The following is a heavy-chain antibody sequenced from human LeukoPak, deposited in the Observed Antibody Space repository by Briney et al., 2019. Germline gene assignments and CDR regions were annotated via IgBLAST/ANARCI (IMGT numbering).Heavy chain of an antibody. D-gene: IGHD6-13*01. CDR3: ARDAGAAAGFDY. Sequence: ASVRVSCTASGYTFTSYGISWVRQAPGQGLEWMGWISAYNGNTNYAQTLQGRVTMTTDTSTSTAYMELRSLTSDDTAVYYCARDAGAAAGFDYWGQGTLVTVSS. J-gene: IGHJ4*02. CDR2: ISAYNGNT. CDR1: GYTFTSYG. V-gene: IGHV1-18*01.